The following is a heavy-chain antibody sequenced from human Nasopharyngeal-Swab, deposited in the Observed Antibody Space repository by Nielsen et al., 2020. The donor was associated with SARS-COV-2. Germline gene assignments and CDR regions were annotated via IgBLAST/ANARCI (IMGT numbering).Heavy chain of an antibody. CDR3: AKGLVEYYDILTGYYIIGY. D-gene: IGHD3-9*01. J-gene: IGHJ4*02. Sequence: WIRQPLGKGLEWVSAISGSGGSTYYADSVKGRFTISRDNSKNTLYLQMNSLRAEDTAVYYCAKGLVEYYDILTGYYIIGYWGQGTLVTVSS. CDR2: ISGSGGST. V-gene: IGHV3-23*01.